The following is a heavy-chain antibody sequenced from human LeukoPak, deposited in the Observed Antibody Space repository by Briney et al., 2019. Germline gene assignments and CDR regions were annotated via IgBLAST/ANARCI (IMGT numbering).Heavy chain of an antibody. CDR2: IYYSGST. Sequence: PSETLSLTCTVSGGSISSSSYYWGWIRQPPGKGLEWIGSIYYSGSTYYNPSLKSRVTISVDTSKNQFSLKLSSVTAADTAVYYCARGEAAAGITWFDPWGQGTLVTVSP. V-gene: IGHV4-39*07. CDR3: ARGEAAAGITWFDP. D-gene: IGHD6-13*01. CDR1: GGSISSSSYY. J-gene: IGHJ5*02.